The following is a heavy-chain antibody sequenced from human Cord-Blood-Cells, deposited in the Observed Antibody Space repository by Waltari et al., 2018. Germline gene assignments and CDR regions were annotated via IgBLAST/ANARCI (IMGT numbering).Heavy chain of an antibody. V-gene: IGHV3-7*01. CDR2: IKQDGSAN. J-gene: IGHJ4*02. Sequence: EVQLVESGGGLVQPGGSLRLSCAASGFTFSSYWMSWVRQAPGKGLEWVANIKQDGSANYYVDSVKGRITTARANAKNSSYLQRNSLRAEDTAVYYCARDQRVVITKYYFDYWGQGTLVTVSS. D-gene: IGHD3-22*01. CDR3: ARDQRVVITKYYFDY. CDR1: GFTFSSYW.